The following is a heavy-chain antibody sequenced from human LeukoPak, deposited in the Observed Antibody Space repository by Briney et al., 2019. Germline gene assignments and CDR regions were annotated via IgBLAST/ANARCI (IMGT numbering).Heavy chain of an antibody. J-gene: IGHJ4*02. V-gene: IGHV1-24*01. CDR3: ATGILTGYDY. CDR2: FDPEDGET. D-gene: IGHD3-9*01. CDR1: GYTLTELS. Sequence: GASVKVSCKVSGYTLTELSMHWVRQAPGKGLEWMGGFDPEDGETIYAQKFQGRLTMAEDTSTDTAYMELSSLRSEDTAVYYCATGILTGYDYWGQGTLVTVSS.